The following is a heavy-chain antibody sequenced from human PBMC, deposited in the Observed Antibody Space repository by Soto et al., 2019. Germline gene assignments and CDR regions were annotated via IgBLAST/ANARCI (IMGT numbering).Heavy chain of an antibody. CDR2: ISYDESKK. J-gene: IGHJ3*02. Sequence: QVQLVESGGGVVQPGMSLRLSCGASRLTFSSYGMHWVREAPGKGLEWVALISYDESKKYYADSVKGRFTISRDNSKNTLYLQMDRLRAEDTAVYYCATDRRRGSCGYDAFDMWGQGTMVTVSS. V-gene: IGHV3-30*03. CDR3: ATDRRRGSCGYDAFDM. CDR1: RLTFSSYG. D-gene: IGHD5-18*01.